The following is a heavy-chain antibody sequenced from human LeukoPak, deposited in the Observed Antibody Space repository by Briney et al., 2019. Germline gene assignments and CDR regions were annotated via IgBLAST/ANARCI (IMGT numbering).Heavy chain of an antibody. CDR2: IYYSGST. CDR1: GGSISSGDYY. D-gene: IGHD3-3*01. V-gene: IGHV4-30-4*08. CDR3: ARYTIFGVVKAFDI. Sequence: TSQTLSLTCTVSGGSISSGDYYRSWVRQPPGKGLEWIGYIYYSGSTYYNPSLKSRVTISVDTSKNQFSLKLSSVTAADTAVYYCARYTIFGVVKAFDIRGQGTMVTVSS. J-gene: IGHJ3*02.